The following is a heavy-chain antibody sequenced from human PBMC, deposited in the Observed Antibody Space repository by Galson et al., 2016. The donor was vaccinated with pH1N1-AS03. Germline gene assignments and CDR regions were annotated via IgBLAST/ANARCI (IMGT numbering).Heavy chain of an antibody. CDR1: SGSISSYS. D-gene: IGHD6-13*01. CDR3: ARATAVGPPYFDY. V-gene: IGHV4-59*01. Sequence: ETLSLTCTVSSGSISSYSWDWIRQPPGKGLEWIGSIYSIGGTNYNPSLESRITISVETSKNQFSLKLRSVTAADTAVYYCARATAVGPPYFDYWGQGTVATVSS. J-gene: IGHJ4*02. CDR2: IYSIGGT.